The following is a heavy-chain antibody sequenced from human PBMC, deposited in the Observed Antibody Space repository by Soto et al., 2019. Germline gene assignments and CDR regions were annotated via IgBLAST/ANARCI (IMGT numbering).Heavy chain of an antibody. V-gene: IGHV3-33*01. D-gene: IGHD3-16*01. Sequence: GGSLRLSCAASGFTFSSYGMHWVRQAPGKGLEWVAVIWYDGSNKYYADSVKGRFTISRDNSKNTLYLQMNSLRAEDTAVYYCARGARGLTFIYYYYYMDVWGKGTTVTVSS. CDR2: IWYDGSNK. CDR3: ARGARGLTFIYYYYYMDV. CDR1: GFTFSSYG. J-gene: IGHJ6*03.